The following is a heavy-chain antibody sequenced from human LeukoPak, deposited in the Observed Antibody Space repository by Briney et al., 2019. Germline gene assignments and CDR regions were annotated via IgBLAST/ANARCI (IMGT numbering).Heavy chain of an antibody. V-gene: IGHV3-21*01. J-gene: IGHJ4*02. Sequence: PGGSLRLSCAASGFTFSSYSMNWVRQAPGKGLEWVSSISSSSSYIYYADSVKGRFTISRDKAKNSLYLQMNSLRAEDTAVYYCASNYGSGSYYTSGYWGQGTLVTVSS. CDR2: ISSSSSYI. CDR3: ASNYGSGSYYTSGY. CDR1: GFTFSSYS. D-gene: IGHD3-10*01.